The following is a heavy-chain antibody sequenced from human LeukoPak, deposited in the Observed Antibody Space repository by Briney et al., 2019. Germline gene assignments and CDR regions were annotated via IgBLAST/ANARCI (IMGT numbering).Heavy chain of an antibody. CDR2: IYYSGST. CDR1: GGSISSYY. D-gene: IGHD3-10*01. CDR3: ARDSGTTGEVKFDP. J-gene: IGHJ5*02. V-gene: IGHV4-59*12. Sequence: SETLSLTCTVSGGSISSYYWSWIRQPPGKGLEWIGYIYYSGSTNYNPSLKSRVTISVKTSKNQFSLKLSSVTAADTAVYYCARDSGTTGEVKFDPWGQGTLVTVSS.